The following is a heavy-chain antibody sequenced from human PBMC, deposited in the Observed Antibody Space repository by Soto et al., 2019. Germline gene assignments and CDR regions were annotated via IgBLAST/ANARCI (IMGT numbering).Heavy chain of an antibody. D-gene: IGHD5-12*01. CDR2: IIPIFGTA. V-gene: IGHV1-69*13. CDR3: ARARRAVATTWDDY. Sequence: SEAVSCKASRGTFSSYAISWVRQAPGQGLEWMGGIIPIFGTANYAQKFQGRVTITADESTSTAYMELSSLRSEDTAVYYCARARRAVATTWDDYWGQGTLFTVSS. CDR1: RGTFSSYA. J-gene: IGHJ4*02.